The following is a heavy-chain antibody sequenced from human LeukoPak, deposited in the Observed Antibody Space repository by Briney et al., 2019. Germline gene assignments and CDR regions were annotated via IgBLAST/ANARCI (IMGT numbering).Heavy chain of an antibody. J-gene: IGHJ4*02. CDR2: ITADSATT. CDR3: ASRDYFDY. Sequence: QSGGSLRLSCAVSGXTFSTKSMNWVRQAPGKGLEWVSYITADSATTYYADSVRGRFTISRDNAKNSLYLQMNSLRDEDTAVYYCASRDYFDYWGQGTLVTVSS. V-gene: IGHV3-48*02. CDR1: GXTFSTKS.